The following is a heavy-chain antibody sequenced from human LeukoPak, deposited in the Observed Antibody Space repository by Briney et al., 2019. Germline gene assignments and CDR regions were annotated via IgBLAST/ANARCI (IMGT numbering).Heavy chain of an antibody. CDR3: ATASTTSGYDH. CDR2: ISGNGGST. CDR1: GFTFSSYA. J-gene: IGHJ4*02. V-gene: IGHV3-64*01. D-gene: IGHD4-17*01. Sequence: GGSLRLSCAASGFTFSSYALHWVRQAPGKGLEYVSAISGNGGSTDYANSVKGRFTISRDNSKNTLCLQMGSLRPDDMAVYYCATASTTSGYDHWGQGTLVTVSS.